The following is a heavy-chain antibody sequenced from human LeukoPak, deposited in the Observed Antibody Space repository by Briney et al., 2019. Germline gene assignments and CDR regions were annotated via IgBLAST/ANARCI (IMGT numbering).Heavy chain of an antibody. J-gene: IGHJ4*02. CDR2: IIPILGIA. CDR1: GGTFSSYT. V-gene: IGHV1-69*02. Sequence: SVKVSCKASGGTFSSYTISWVRQAPGQGLEWMGRIIPILGIANYAQKFQGRVTITADKSTSTAYMELSSLRSEDTAVYYCARAPPRYCGGDCWGQGTLVTVSS. CDR3: ARAPPRYCGGDC. D-gene: IGHD2-21*01.